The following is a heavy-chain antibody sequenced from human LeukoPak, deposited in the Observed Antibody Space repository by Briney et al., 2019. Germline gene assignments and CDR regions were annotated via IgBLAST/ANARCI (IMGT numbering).Heavy chain of an antibody. V-gene: IGHV3-53*01. J-gene: IGHJ3*02. CDR2: IYRDGST. Sequence: GGSLRLSCAASGFIFSNNYMIWVRQAPGKGLEWVSIIYRDGSTYYSDSVQGRFTVSRDNSQNTLYLQMHSLRTEDTAIYYCAKDVVGAEGSFEMWGQGTMVTVSS. CDR3: AKDVVGAEGSFEM. CDR1: GFIFSNNY. D-gene: IGHD1-26*01.